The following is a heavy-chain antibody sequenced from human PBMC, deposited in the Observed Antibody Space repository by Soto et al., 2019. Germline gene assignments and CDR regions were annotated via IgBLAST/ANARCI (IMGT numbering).Heavy chain of an antibody. D-gene: IGHD6-19*01. V-gene: IGHV3-23*01. Sequence: GGSLRLSCAASGFTFSSHAMSWVRQAPGKGLEWVSAISGSGGSTYYADSVKGRFTISRDNSKNTLYLQMNSLRAEDTAVYYCAKDPGQWLVLYYFDYWGQGTLVTVSS. CDR1: GFTFSSHA. CDR3: AKDPGQWLVLYYFDY. CDR2: ISGSGGST. J-gene: IGHJ4*02.